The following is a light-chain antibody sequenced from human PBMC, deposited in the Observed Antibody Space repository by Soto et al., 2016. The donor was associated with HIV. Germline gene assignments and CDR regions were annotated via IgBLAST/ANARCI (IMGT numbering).Light chain of an antibody. CDR1: KLGDKY. CDR3: QAWDSSAGGV. J-gene: IGLJ3*02. Sequence: SYELAQPPSVSVAPGQAASISCSADKLGDKYAYWYQQKPGQSPLLVIYQDNKRPSGIPERFSGSNSGNTATLTISGAQVMDEADYHCQAWDSSAGGVFGGGTKLTVL. V-gene: IGLV3-1*01. CDR2: QDN.